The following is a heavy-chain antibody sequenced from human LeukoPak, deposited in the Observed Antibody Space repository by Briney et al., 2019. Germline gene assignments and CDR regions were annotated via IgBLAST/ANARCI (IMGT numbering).Heavy chain of an antibody. CDR2: IYHSGST. Sequence: PSETLSLTCAVSGYSISSGYYWGWIRPPPGKGLEWIGSIYHSGSTYYNPSLRSRVTISVDTSKNQFSLKLSSVTAADTAVYYCARGPPVSDYWGQGTLVTVSS. CDR1: GYSISSGYY. D-gene: IGHD3-10*01. J-gene: IGHJ4*02. CDR3: ARGPPVSDY. V-gene: IGHV4-38-2*01.